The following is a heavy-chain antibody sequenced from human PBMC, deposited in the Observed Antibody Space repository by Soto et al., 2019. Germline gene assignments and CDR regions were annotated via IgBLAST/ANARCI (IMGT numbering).Heavy chain of an antibody. CDR2: IYYSGTT. D-gene: IGHD5-18*01. CDR3: ARVDTTMVFDY. Sequence: SETLSLTCTVSGGSISSYYWSWIRQPPGKGLEWIGYIYYSGTTNYNPSLKSRVTISMDTSKNQFSLKVTSVTAADTAVYYCARVDTTMVFDYWGQGTLVTVSS. J-gene: IGHJ4*02. V-gene: IGHV4-59*01. CDR1: GGSISSYY.